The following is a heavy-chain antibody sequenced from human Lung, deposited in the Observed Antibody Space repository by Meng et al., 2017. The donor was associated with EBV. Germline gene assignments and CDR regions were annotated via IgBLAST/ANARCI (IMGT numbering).Heavy chain of an antibody. CDR1: GGSISSGGFY. V-gene: IGHV4-31*03. Sequence: QVQLQESGPGLVKPSQTLSLTCTVSGGSISSGGFYWSWIRQHPRKGLEWIGYIYYSGSTYYNPSLRSRVAISIDTSKNQFSLKLTSVTAADTAVYFCARTNYGDYNWFDPWGQGTLVTVSS. CDR2: IYYSGST. D-gene: IGHD4-17*01. CDR3: ARTNYGDYNWFDP. J-gene: IGHJ5*02.